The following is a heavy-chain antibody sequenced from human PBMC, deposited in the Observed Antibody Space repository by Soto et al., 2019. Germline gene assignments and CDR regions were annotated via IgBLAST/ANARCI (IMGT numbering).Heavy chain of an antibody. CDR1: DGSISSSNW. J-gene: IGHJ4*02. CDR3: ARGRYCSGGRCYSSQDY. V-gene: IGHV4-4*02. CDR2: IYHSGST. D-gene: IGHD2-15*01. Sequence: QVQLQESGPGLVKPSGTLSLTCAVSDGSISSSNWWSWVRQPPGKGLEWIGEIYHSGSTNYNPSHKRRVTIAVDKSNNLFSLKLSSVTAADTAVYYCARGRYCSGGRCYSSQDYWGQGTLVTVSS.